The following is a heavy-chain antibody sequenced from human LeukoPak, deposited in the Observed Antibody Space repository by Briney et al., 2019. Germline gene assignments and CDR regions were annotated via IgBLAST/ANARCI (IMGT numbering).Heavy chain of an antibody. CDR1: GFTVSSNY. V-gene: IGHV3-66*01. Sequence: PGGSLRLSCAASGFTVSSNYMSWVRQAPGKGLEWVSVIYSGGSTYYADSVKGRFTISRDNSKNTLYLQMNSLRAEDTAVYYCARGLGPYDSSGYSNFDYWGQGTLVTVSS. D-gene: IGHD3-22*01. CDR2: IYSGGST. CDR3: ARGLGPYDSSGYSNFDY. J-gene: IGHJ4*02.